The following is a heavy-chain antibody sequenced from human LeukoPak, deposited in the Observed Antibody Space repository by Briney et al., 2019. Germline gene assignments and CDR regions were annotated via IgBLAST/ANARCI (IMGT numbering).Heavy chain of an antibody. CDR1: GFTCSSYW. J-gene: IGHJ4*02. V-gene: IGHV3-7*01. CDR2: IKQDGSEK. D-gene: IGHD2-21*01. Sequence: GGSLRLSCAASGFTCSSYWMSWVRQAPGKGREWVANIKQDGSEKYYVDSVKGRFTISRDNAKNSLYLQMNSLRAEDTAVYYCARDLECGGDCYFFDYWGQGTLVTVSS. CDR3: ARDLECGGDCYFFDY.